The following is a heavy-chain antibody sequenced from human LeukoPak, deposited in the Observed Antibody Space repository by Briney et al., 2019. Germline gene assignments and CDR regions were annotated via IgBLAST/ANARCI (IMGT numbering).Heavy chain of an antibody. CDR3: ARERLLWFGEYPDAFDI. Sequence: PSETLSLTCTVSGGSITRFYWSWIRQPPGKGLEWIGYIYDIGTTNYNPSLKTRVTMSVDTSNNQFSLKLSSVTAADTAVYYCARERLLWFGEYPDAFDIWGQGTMVTVSS. D-gene: IGHD3-10*01. J-gene: IGHJ3*02. CDR2: IYDIGTT. CDR1: GGSITRFY. V-gene: IGHV4-59*01.